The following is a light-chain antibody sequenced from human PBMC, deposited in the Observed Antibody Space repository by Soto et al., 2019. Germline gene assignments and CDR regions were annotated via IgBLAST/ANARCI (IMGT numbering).Light chain of an antibody. V-gene: IGKV3-11*01. CDR3: QQRSNWPIT. CDR2: DAS. Sequence: EIVLTQSPSTLSFYPGERSTLSCRTSQSVSSYFAWYQQKPGRAPRLLIDDASNRATGIPARFIGSGSGTDFTLTISSLEPEDFAVYYCQQRSNWPITFGQGTRLEIK. CDR1: QSVSSY. J-gene: IGKJ5*01.